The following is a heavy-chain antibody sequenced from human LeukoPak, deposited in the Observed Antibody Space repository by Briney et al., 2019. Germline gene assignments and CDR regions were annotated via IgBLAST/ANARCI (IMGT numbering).Heavy chain of an antibody. V-gene: IGHV3-23*01. CDR1: GLTFSSYA. J-gene: IGHJ4*02. CDR2: ISGSTGST. Sequence: HPGGSLRLSCAASGLTFSSYAMTWVRQAPGKGLERVSAISGSTGSTYYADSVKGRFTISRDNSKNTLYLQMNSLRAEDTGIYYCAKTKVPSYYGSGSYVDYWGQGTLVTVSS. CDR3: AKTKVPSYYGSGSYVDY. D-gene: IGHD3-10*01.